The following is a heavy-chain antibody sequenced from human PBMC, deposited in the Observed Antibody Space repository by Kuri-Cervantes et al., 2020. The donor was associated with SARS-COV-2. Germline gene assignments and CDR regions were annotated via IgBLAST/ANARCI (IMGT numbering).Heavy chain of an antibody. CDR1: GFTFSSDW. V-gene: IGHV3-7*01. D-gene: IGHD6-19*01. CDR2: MKRDGSEK. CDR3: AGRCSSGWPDH. Sequence: GGSLRLSCAASGFTFSSDWMTWVRKAPGKGLEWVASMKRDGSEKYYVDSVKGRFAISRDNAKDSLDLQMNSLRPDDTAVYYCAGRCSSGWPDHWGQGTLVTVSS. J-gene: IGHJ5*02.